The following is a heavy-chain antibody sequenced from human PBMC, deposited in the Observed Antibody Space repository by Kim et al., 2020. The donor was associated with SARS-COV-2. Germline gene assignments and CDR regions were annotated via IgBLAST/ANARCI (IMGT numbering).Heavy chain of an antibody. CDR3: SRTRGYSGYDYPFYYYYGMDV. V-gene: IGHV4-59*13. Sequence: SETLSHTCTVSGGSISSYYWSWIRQPPGKGLEWIGYIYYSGSTNYNPSLKSRVTISVDTSKNQFSLKLSSVTAADTAVYYCSRTRGYSGYDYPFYYYYGMDVWGQGTTVTVSS. D-gene: IGHD5-12*01. J-gene: IGHJ6*02. CDR2: IYYSGST. CDR1: GGSISSYY.